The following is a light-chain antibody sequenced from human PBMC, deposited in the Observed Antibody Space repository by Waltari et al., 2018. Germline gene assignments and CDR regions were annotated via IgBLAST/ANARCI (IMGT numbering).Light chain of an antibody. J-gene: IGLJ2*01. Sequence: QSVLAQPPSASGTPGQRVTISCAGSSSNLGRNYVYWYQQFPGTAPKVLIYRNNERPSGGPDRFSGSKSGTAASLASSGLRSEDEADYYCAAWDDSLRSPIFGGGTKLTVL. CDR2: RNN. CDR3: AAWDDSLRSPI. V-gene: IGLV1-47*01. CDR1: SSNLGRNY.